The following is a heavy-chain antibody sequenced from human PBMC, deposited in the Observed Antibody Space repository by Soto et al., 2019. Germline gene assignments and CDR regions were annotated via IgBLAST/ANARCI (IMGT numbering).Heavy chain of an antibody. D-gene: IGHD6-6*01. CDR1: GFTFSSYS. CDR3: ASPGGGIAARPAPNAFDT. V-gene: IGHV3-21*01. J-gene: IGHJ3*02. CDR2: ISSSSSYI. Sequence: PGGSLRLSCAASGFTFSSYSMNWVRQAPGKGLEWVSSISSSSSYIYYADSVKGRFTISRDNAKNSLYLQMNSLRAEDTAVYYCASPGGGIAARPAPNAFDTWGQGTMVTVSS.